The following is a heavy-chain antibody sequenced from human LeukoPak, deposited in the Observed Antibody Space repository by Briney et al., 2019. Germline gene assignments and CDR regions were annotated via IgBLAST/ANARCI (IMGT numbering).Heavy chain of an antibody. Sequence: PGGSLRLSCVASGFRFDDYGMSWVRQAPGKGLEWVSGINWNGGSTGYADSVKGRFTISRDNAKNSLYLRMNSLRAEDTALYYCARGGSTRWYSFDYWGQGTLVTVSS. V-gene: IGHV3-20*04. J-gene: IGHJ4*02. D-gene: IGHD6-19*01. CDR3: ARGGSTRWYSFDY. CDR1: GFRFDDYG. CDR2: INWNGGST.